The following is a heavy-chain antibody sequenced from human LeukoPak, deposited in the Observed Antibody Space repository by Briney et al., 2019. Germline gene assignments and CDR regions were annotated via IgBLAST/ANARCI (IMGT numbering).Heavy chain of an antibody. D-gene: IGHD2-8*01. CDR1: GGSISSYF. CDR2: IYYSGST. V-gene: IGHV4-59*01. CDR3: ARDQGDCTNGVCYSFDY. Sequence: SETLSLTCTVSGGSISSYFWSWIRQPPGKGLEWIGYIYYSGSTNYNLSLKSRVTISVDTSKNQFSLKLSSVTAADTAVYYCARDQGDCTNGVCYSFDYWGQGTLVTVSS. J-gene: IGHJ4*02.